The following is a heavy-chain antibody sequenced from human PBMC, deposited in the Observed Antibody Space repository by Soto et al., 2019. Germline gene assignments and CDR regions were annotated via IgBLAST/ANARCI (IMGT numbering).Heavy chain of an antibody. J-gene: IGHJ6*03. CDR2: IYYSGNT. V-gene: IGHV4-31*03. Sequence: ASETLSLTCTVSGGSISSGGYYWSWIRQHPGKGLEWIGYIYYSGNTYYNPSLKSRVTISVDTSKNQFSLKLSSVTAADTAVYYCARSMVRGGQGDYYYYMDVWGKGTTVTVSS. CDR1: GGSISSGGYY. CDR3: ARSMVRGGQGDYYYYMDV. D-gene: IGHD3-10*01.